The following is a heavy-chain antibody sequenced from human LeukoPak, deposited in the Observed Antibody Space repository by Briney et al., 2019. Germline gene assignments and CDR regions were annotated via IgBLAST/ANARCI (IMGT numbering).Heavy chain of an antibody. CDR1: GYTFTSYG. D-gene: IGHD6-19*01. J-gene: IGHJ4*02. CDR3: ARAVDLAVAGTGFDY. Sequence: VASVKVSCKASGYTFTSYGISGVRQAPGQGREWMGWISAYNGNTNYAQKLKGRVTMTTDTSTSTAYMELRSLRSDDTAVYYCARAVDLAVAGTGFDYWGQGTLVTVSS. CDR2: ISAYNGNT. V-gene: IGHV1-18*01.